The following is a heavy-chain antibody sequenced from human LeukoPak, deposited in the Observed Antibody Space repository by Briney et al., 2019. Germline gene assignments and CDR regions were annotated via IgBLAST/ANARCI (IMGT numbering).Heavy chain of an antibody. CDR2: INHSGST. CDR1: GGSFSGYY. Sequence: PSETLSLTCAVYGGSFSGYYWSWIRQPPGKGLEWIGEINHSGSTNYNPSLKSRVTISVDTSKNQLSLKLSSVTAADTAVYYCARLGGDYAYLDYWGQGTLVTVSS. CDR3: ARLGGDYAYLDY. V-gene: IGHV4-34*01. D-gene: IGHD4-17*01. J-gene: IGHJ4*02.